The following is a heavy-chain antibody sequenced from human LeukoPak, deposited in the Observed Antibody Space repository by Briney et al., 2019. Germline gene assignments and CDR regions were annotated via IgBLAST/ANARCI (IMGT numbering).Heavy chain of an antibody. D-gene: IGHD5-12*01. V-gene: IGHV1-2*02. J-gene: IGHJ4*02. Sequence: EASVKVSCKASGYTFTGYYMHWVRQAPGQGFEWMGWINPNSGGTNYAQKFQGRVTMTRDTSISTAYMELSRLRSDDTAVYYCATDPVKGSKWLRLVYWGQGTLVTVSS. CDR3: ATDPVKGSKWLRLVY. CDR1: GYTFTGYY. CDR2: INPNSGGT.